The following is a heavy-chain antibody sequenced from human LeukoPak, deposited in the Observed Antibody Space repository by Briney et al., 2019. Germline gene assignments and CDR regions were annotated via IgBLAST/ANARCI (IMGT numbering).Heavy chain of an antibody. CDR2: ITSDDYI. Sequence: PGGSQRLSCTASVFTFSVYNINCVRQAPGEALEWVSSITSDDYIYSTESRRGRFTISRDNTKNSVFLQMNDLRADDTAVYYCSRSEPMTTGDYWGQGTLVTVSS. CDR1: VFTFSVYN. J-gene: IGHJ4*02. CDR3: SRSEPMTTGDY. V-gene: IGHV3-69-1*01. D-gene: IGHD1-1*01.